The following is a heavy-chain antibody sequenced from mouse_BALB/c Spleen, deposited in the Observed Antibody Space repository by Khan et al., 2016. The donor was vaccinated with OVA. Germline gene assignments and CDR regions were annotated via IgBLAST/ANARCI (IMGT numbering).Heavy chain of an antibody. Sequence: VQLQQSGPELVKPGASVKMSCKASGYTFTSYVMNWVKQKPGLGLEWIGYIYPFNDDTKSNEQFQGKATLTSDKSSSKAYMELSRLTSEDSAVYYCAPVGNYYVSFAYWSQGTLVTVAA. D-gene: IGHD1-1*01. CDR1: GYTFTSYV. J-gene: IGHJ3*01. V-gene: IGHV1S136*01. CDR2: IYPFNDDT. CDR3: APVGNYYVSFAY.